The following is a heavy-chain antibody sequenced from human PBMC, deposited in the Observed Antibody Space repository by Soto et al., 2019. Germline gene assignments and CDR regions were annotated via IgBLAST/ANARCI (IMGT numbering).Heavy chain of an antibody. J-gene: IGHJ4*02. CDR3: AKGYELGLGYCSSTSCPYYFDY. Sequence: SLRLSCAASGFTFSSYAMSWVRQAPGKGLEWVSAISGSGGSTYYADSVKGRFTISRDNSKNTLYLQMNSLRAEDTAVYYCAKGYELGLGYCSSTSCPYYFDYWGQGTLVTVSS. V-gene: IGHV3-23*01. D-gene: IGHD2-2*01. CDR2: ISGSGGST. CDR1: GFTFSSYA.